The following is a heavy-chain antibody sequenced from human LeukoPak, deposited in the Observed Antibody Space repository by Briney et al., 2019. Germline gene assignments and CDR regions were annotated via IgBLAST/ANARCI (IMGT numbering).Heavy chain of an antibody. J-gene: IGHJ4*02. CDR2: INEDGSNK. D-gene: IGHD6-19*01. V-gene: IGHV3-7*01. CDR3: TRVIVAVPGYFDYFDF. CDR1: GFRFSNHY. Sequence: PGGSLRFCCAASGFRFSNHYMRWIRQAPGNGLELVSNINEDGSNKWHLGSVKGRFTVSRDNARNALYLQMNSLRVEDTAVYYCTRVIVAVPGYFDYFDFWGQGALVTVSS.